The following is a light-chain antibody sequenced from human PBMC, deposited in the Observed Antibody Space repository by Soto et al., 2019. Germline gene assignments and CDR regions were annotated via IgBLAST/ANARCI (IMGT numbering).Light chain of an antibody. CDR3: QQRSSWPVT. Sequence: EIVLTQSPATQSLSPGERAALSCRASQSVNSFLAWYQQKPGQAPRLLIYDASNRATGIPARFSGSGSETDFTLTISSLEPEDFAVYYCQQRSSWPVTFGQGTRLEIK. CDR1: QSVNSF. V-gene: IGKV3-11*01. J-gene: IGKJ5*01. CDR2: DAS.